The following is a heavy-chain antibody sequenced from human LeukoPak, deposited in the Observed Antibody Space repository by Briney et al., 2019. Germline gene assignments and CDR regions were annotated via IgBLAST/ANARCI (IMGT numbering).Heavy chain of an antibody. CDR2: ISWNRGSI. Sequence: PGGSLRLSCAASGFTFDDYAMHWVRQAPGKGLEWVSGISWNRGSIGYADSVKGRFTISRDNAKNCLYLQMNSLRVEDTAVYYCAKDKEAYCSTTNCPQLNWGQGTLVTVSS. CDR1: GFTFDDYA. J-gene: IGHJ4*02. D-gene: IGHD2-2*01. V-gene: IGHV3-9*01. CDR3: AKDKEAYCSTTNCPQLN.